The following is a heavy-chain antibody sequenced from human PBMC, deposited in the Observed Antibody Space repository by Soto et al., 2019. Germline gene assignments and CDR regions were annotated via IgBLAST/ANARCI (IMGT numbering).Heavy chain of an antibody. CDR3: ASLVLWFGDGDFDY. CDR2: ISGSGGST. CDR1: GFTFSSYA. J-gene: IGHJ4*02. D-gene: IGHD3-10*01. V-gene: IGHV3-23*01. Sequence: GGSLRLSCAASGFTFSSYAMSWVRQAPGKGLEWVSAISGSGGSTYYADSVKGRFTISRDNSKNTLYLQMNSLRAEDTAVYYCASLVLWFGDGDFDYWGQGTLVTVSS.